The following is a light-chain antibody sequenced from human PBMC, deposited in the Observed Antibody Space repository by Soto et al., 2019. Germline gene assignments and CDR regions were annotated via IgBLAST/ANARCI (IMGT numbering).Light chain of an antibody. CDR1: QSVDND. Sequence: EIVMTQSPATLSVSPGDRATLSCRASQSVDNDLAWYQQKPGQPPRLLIYDASTRATGIPARFSGSQSGTEFTLTISSLLSEDFAVYSCQQYNNWLLTFGGGTKVEIK. V-gene: IGKV3D-15*01. CDR2: DAS. J-gene: IGKJ4*01. CDR3: QQYNNWLLT.